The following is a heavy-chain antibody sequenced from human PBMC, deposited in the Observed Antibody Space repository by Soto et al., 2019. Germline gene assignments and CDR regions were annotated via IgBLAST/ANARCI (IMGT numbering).Heavy chain of an antibody. V-gene: IGHV3-74*01. J-gene: IGHJ6*02. CDR2: INSDGSST. CDR1: GFTFGSYW. Sequence: GGSLRLSCAASGFTFGSYWMHWVRQAPGKGLVWVSRINSDGSSTSYADSVKGRFTISRDNAKNTLYLQMNSLRAEDTAVYYCARRTSYYAPSGYYYGMDVWGQGTTVTVSS. CDR3: ARRTSYYAPSGYYYGMDV. D-gene: IGHD1-26*01.